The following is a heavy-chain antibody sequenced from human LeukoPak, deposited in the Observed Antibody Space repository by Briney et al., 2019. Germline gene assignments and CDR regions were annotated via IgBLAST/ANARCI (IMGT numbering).Heavy chain of an antibody. Sequence: TGGSLRLSCAASGFTFSDYYMSWIRQAPGKGLEWVSYISSSGSTIYYADSVKGRFTISRDNAKNSLYLQMNSLRAEDTAVYYCGGTVTTTVRYFDYWGQGTLVTVSS. CDR2: ISSSGSTI. CDR3: GGTVTTTVRYFDY. D-gene: IGHD4-17*01. CDR1: GFTFSDYY. V-gene: IGHV3-11*01. J-gene: IGHJ4*02.